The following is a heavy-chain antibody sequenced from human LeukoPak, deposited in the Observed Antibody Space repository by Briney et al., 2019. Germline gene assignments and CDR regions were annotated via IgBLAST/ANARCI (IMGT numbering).Heavy chain of an antibody. D-gene: IGHD5/OR15-5a*01. CDR1: GFTVSSNY. J-gene: IGHJ4*02. CDR3: ERVSMSQY. V-gene: IGHV3-53*01. CDR2: VYSGGST. Sequence: GGSLRLSCAASGFTVSSNYMSWVRQAPGKGLEWVSVVYSGGSTYYADSVKGRFTIPRDSSKNTLYLQMNNLRVEDTAVYYCERVSMSQYWGQGTLVTVSS.